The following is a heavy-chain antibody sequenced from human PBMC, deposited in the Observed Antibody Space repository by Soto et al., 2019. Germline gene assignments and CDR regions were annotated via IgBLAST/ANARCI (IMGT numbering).Heavy chain of an antibody. Sequence: SETLSLTCAVYGGSFSGYYWSWIRQPPGKGLEWIGEINHSGSTNYNPSLKSRVTISVDTSKNQFSLKLSSVTAADTAVYYCARVPKRYCSSTSCRTSGWFDPWGQGTLVTVSS. CDR3: ARVPKRYCSSTSCRTSGWFDP. V-gene: IGHV4-34*01. J-gene: IGHJ5*02. CDR1: GGSFSGYY. D-gene: IGHD2-2*01. CDR2: INHSGST.